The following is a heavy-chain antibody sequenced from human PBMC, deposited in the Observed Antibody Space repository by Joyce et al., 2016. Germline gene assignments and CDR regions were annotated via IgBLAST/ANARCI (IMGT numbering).Heavy chain of an antibody. Sequence: QVQLVQSGAEVKKPGSSVKVSCKASGGSFNRYSFIWVRQAPGQGLEWMGRISPILNTVSYTQKFQGRISITADAATKTVDMELSSLRSDDTAVFFCATLSYGSGGHWFDPWGQGTLVTVSS. CDR1: GGSFNRYS. D-gene: IGHD3-10*01. CDR3: ATLSYGSGGHWFDP. CDR2: ISPILNTV. J-gene: IGHJ5*02. V-gene: IGHV1-69*08.